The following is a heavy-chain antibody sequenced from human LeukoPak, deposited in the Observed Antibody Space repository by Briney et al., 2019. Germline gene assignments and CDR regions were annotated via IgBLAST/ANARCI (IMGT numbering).Heavy chain of an antibody. CDR3: ARDSPPPIVVVTRLSYDAFDI. D-gene: IGHD3-22*01. J-gene: IGHJ3*02. V-gene: IGHV4-4*07. CDR1: GGSISSYY. CDR2: IYTSGST. Sequence: SETLSLTCTVSGGSISSYYWSWIRQPAGKGLEWIGRIYTSGSTNYNPSLTSRVTMSVDTSKNQFSLKLSSVTAADTAVYYCARDSPPPIVVVTRLSYDAFDIWGQGTMVTVSS.